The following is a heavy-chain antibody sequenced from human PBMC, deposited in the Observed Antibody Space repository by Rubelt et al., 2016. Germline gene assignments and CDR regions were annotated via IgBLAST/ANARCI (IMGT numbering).Heavy chain of an antibody. CDR1: GFTFSSYE. CDR2: ISSSGSTI. V-gene: IGHV3-48*03. CDR3: ARYPPNDDYFDF. J-gene: IGHJ4*02. Sequence: EVQLVESGGGLVQPGGSLRLSCAASGFTFSSYEMNWVRQAPGKGLEWASYISSSGSTIYYADSVKGRLTLSRDNAKNSLYLQMNSLRAEDTAVYYCARYPPNDDYFDFWGQRTLVTVSS. D-gene: IGHD1-1*01.